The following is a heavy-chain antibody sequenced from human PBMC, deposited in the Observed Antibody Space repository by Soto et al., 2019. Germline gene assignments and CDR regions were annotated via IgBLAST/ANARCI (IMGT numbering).Heavy chain of an antibody. D-gene: IGHD5-12*01. J-gene: IGHJ6*03. Sequence: ASVKVSCKASGYTFTSYGISWVRQAPGQGLEWMGWISAYNGNTNYAQKLQGRVTMTTDTSTSTAYMELRSLRSDDTTVYYCARVVPYIVATEFWGYYMDVWGKGTTVTVSS. CDR2: ISAYNGNT. CDR1: GYTFTSYG. CDR3: ARVVPYIVATEFWGYYMDV. V-gene: IGHV1-18*01.